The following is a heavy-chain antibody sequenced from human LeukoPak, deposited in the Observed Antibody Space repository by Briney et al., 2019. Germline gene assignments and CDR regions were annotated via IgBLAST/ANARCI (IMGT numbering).Heavy chain of an antibody. CDR3: ARDRRKMATITGAFDI. CDR1: GGTFSSYA. CDR2: IIPIFGTA. V-gene: IGHV1-69*05. J-gene: IGHJ3*02. Sequence: SVKVSCKASGGTFSSYAISWGRQAPGQGLEWMGGIIPIFGTANYAQKFQGRVTITTDESTSTAYMELSSLRSEDTAVYYCARDRRKMATITGAFDIWGQGTMVTVSS. D-gene: IGHD5-24*01.